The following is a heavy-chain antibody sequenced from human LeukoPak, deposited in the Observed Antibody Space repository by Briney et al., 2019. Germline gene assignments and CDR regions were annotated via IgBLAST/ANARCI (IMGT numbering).Heavy chain of an antibody. CDR1: GFTFCTYL. V-gene: IGHV3-74*01. CDR3: ARGPGAWPSHFDN. J-gene: IGHJ4*02. CDR2: LSPDGSSS. Sequence: GGSLRHSCAASGFTFCTYLMHWVRQAPGKGLVWVSRLSPDGSSSIYADSVKGRFTVSRDNAKNTLYLQMNSLRADDTALYYCARGPGAWPSHFDNWGQGTLVTVSS.